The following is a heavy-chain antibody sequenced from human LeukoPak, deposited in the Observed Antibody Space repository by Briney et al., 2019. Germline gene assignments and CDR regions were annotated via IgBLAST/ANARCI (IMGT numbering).Heavy chain of an antibody. J-gene: IGHJ4*02. CDR3: ARGPPRDFGTSGFYYNY. D-gene: IGHD3-22*01. CDR2: INDSGST. CDR1: GGSFSDYY. Sequence: SETLTLTCAVYGGSFSDYYWSWIRQPPGKGLEWIGEINDSGSTNYNPSLTSRVTMSADTSKNQFSLKLSSVTAADTAVYYCARGPPRDFGTSGFYYNYRGQGTRVTVSS. V-gene: IGHV4-34*01.